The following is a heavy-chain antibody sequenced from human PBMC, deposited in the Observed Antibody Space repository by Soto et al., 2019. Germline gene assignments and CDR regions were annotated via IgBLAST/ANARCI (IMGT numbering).Heavy chain of an antibody. J-gene: IGHJ4*02. CDR2: ISYDGSNK. Sequence: QVQLVESGGGVVQPGRSLRLSCAASGFTFSSYGMHWVRQAPGEGLEWVAVISYDGSNKYYADSVKGRFTISRDNSKNTLYLQMNSLRAEDTAVYYCAKGGGGWSDLDYWGQGTLVTVSS. CDR3: AKGGGGWSDLDY. CDR1: GFTFSSYG. D-gene: IGHD6-19*01. V-gene: IGHV3-30*18.